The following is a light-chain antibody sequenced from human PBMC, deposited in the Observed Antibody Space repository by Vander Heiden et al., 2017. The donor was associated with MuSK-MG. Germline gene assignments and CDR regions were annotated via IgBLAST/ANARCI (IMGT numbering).Light chain of an antibody. J-gene: IGKJ2*04. CDR3: QQSDSTPCS. CDR2: AAS. Sequence: DIQMTQSPSSLSASVGDRVTITCRASQSISSYLNWYQQKPGKAPKLLIYAASSLQSGVPSRFSGSGSGTDFTHTISSLQPEDFATYYCQQSDSTPCSFGQGTKLEIK. CDR1: QSISSY. V-gene: IGKV1-39*01.